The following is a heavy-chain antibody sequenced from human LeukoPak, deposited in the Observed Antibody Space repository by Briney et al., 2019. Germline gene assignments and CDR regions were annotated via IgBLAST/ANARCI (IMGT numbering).Heavy chain of an antibody. D-gene: IGHD5-24*01. CDR2: IYYSGST. CDR3: ARGSQQMATIHSDAFDI. V-gene: IGHV4-39*01. Sequence: SETLSLTCTVSGGSISSSSYYWGWIRQPPGKGLEWIGSIYYSGSTYYNPSLKSRVTISVDTSKNQFSLKLSSVTAADTAVYYCARGSQQMATIHSDAFDIWGQGTMVTVSS. CDR1: GGSISSSSYY. J-gene: IGHJ3*02.